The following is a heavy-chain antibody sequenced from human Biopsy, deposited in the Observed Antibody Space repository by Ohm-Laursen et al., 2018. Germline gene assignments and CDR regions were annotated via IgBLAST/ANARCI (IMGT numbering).Heavy chain of an antibody. Sequence: GSLRLSCTATGFTFGRSEMNWVRQAPGKGLEWVSSITSSGASTDFADSVKGRFTISRDNSKNTLYLQMNSLRAEDTAVYYCTKVSPTILSSFDYWGQGTLVTVSS. CDR1: GFTFGRSE. D-gene: IGHD3-9*01. CDR2: ITSSGAST. CDR3: TKVSPTILSSFDY. V-gene: IGHV3-23*01. J-gene: IGHJ4*02.